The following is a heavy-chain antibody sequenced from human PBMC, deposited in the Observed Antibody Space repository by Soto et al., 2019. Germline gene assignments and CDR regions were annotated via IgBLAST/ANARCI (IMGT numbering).Heavy chain of an antibody. D-gene: IGHD6-13*01. Sequence: VGSLILSCAASGFTVSSNYMSWVRQAPGKGLELVSVIYSGGSTYYADSVKGRFTISRDNSKNTLYLQMNSLRAEDTAVYYCARDRGIAAARHYGMDVWGQGTTVTV. CDR1: GFTVSSNY. CDR2: IYSGGST. V-gene: IGHV3-53*01. J-gene: IGHJ6*02. CDR3: ARDRGIAAARHYGMDV.